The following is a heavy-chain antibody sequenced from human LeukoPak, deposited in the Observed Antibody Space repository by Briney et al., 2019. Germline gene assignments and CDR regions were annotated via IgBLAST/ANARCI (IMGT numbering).Heavy chain of an antibody. CDR2: ISGSGGST. D-gene: IGHD1-26*01. V-gene: IGHV3-23*01. J-gene: IGHJ4*02. CDR1: GFTFSSYA. CDR3: AKATFFSGSYFYFDY. Sequence: GGSLRLSCAASGFTFSSYAMSWVRQAPGKGLEWVSAISGSGGSTYYEDSVKGRFTISRDNSKNTLYLQMNSLRAEDTAVYYCAKATFFSGSYFYFDYWGQGTLVTVSS.